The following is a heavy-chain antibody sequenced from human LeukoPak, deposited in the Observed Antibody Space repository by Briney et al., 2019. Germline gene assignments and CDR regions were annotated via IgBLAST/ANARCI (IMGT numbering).Heavy chain of an antibody. CDR3: ARDLGTDTGYTNRFDL. J-gene: IGHJ5*02. CDR2: IGNAGKT. CDR1: GFTFSTYE. D-gene: IGHD3-9*01. V-gene: IGHV3-13*01. Sequence: GGSLRLSCTASGFTFSTYEMHLVRQATGKGLEWVSAIGNAGKTYYLDSVKGRFTISRENAKNSLYLQMNSLRAGDTAVYYCARDLGTDTGYTNRFDLWGQGTLATVSS.